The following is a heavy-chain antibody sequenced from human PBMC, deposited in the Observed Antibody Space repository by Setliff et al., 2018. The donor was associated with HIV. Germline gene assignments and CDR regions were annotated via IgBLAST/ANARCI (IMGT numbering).Heavy chain of an antibody. CDR2: ISLSGCT. D-gene: IGHD6-13*01. CDR3: ARGLTAPAAAGS. Sequence: PSETLSLTCSVSGYSLSSASYWGWIRQSPEKGLEWIGSISLSGCTYYNPSLQSRVTISIDMSKNHFSLNLKSVTAADTAIYYCARGLTAPAAAGSWGQGMLVTVSS. CDR1: GYSLSSASY. V-gene: IGHV4-38-2*02. J-gene: IGHJ5*02.